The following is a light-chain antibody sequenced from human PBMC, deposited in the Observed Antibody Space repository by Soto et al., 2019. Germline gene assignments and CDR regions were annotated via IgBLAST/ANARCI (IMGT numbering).Light chain of an antibody. V-gene: IGLV3-9*01. CDR3: QVWDSSNVV. CDR2: RDI. J-gene: IGLJ2*01. CDR1: NIGRKD. Sequence: SYELTQPLSVSVALGQTARITCGGNNIGRKDVHWYQQKSGQAPVLVIYRDINRPSGIPERFSGSNSGNTATLTISRAQAGDGADYYCQVWDSSNVVFGGGTKVTVL.